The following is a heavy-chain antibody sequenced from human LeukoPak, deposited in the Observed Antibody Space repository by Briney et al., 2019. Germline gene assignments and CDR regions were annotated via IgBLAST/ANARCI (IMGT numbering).Heavy chain of an antibody. V-gene: IGHV4-4*07. CDR1: VRSFNSFY. J-gene: IGHJ4*02. Sequence: SETQSLTCTVSVRSFNSFYGLCTRQPAGKGLEWIGRIYTSGSTSYNPSLKSRVTMSVDTSKNQFSLKLSSVTAADTAVYYCAREWGYCSGGSCYNRLDYWGQGTLVTVSS. CDR2: IYTSGST. D-gene: IGHD2-15*01. CDR3: AREWGYCSGGSCYNRLDY.